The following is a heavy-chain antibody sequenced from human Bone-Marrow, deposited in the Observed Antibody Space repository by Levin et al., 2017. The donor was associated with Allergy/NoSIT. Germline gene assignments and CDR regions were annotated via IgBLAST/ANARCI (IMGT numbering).Heavy chain of an antibody. CDR3: ARDPGPHCTTTSCYVDY. CDR1: GASISSYY. J-gene: IGHJ4*02. D-gene: IGHD2-2*01. CDR2: IYYSGSA. Sequence: SSETLSLTCTVAGASISSYYWSWIRQPPGKGLEWIANIYYSGSANYNASLKSRVTISVDTSKNQLSLNLSSVTAADTAVYYCARDPGPHCTTTSCYVDYWGQGILVTVSS. V-gene: IGHV4-59*01.